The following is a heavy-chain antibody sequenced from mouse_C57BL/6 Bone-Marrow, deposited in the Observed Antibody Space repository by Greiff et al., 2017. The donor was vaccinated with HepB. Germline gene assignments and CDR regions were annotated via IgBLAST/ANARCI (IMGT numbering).Heavy chain of an antibody. J-gene: IGHJ4*01. CDR1: GFTFTDYY. V-gene: IGHV7-3*01. CDR3: ARYIPLTFYAMDY. Sequence: DVKLVESGGGLVQPGGSLSLSCAASGFTFTDYYMSWVRQPPGKALEWLGFIRNKANGYTTEYSAPVKGRFTISRDNSQSILYLQMNALRAEDSATYYCARYIPLTFYAMDYWGQGTSVTVSS. CDR2: IRNKANGYTT. D-gene: IGHD4-1*01.